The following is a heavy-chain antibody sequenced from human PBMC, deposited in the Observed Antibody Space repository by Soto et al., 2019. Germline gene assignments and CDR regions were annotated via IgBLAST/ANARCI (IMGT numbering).Heavy chain of an antibody. Sequence: ASVKVSCKSSGYTFTGYYMHWVRQAPGQGLEWMGWINPNSGGTNYAQKFQGWVTMTRDTSISTAYMELSRLRSDDTAVYYCAREDRDGYKPFDYWGQGTLVTVSS. CDR1: GYTFTGYY. CDR2: INPNSGGT. V-gene: IGHV1-2*04. D-gene: IGHD5-12*01. CDR3: AREDRDGYKPFDY. J-gene: IGHJ4*02.